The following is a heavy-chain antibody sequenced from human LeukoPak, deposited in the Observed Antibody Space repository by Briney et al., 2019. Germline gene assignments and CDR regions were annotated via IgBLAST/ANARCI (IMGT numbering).Heavy chain of an antibody. D-gene: IGHD5-12*01. CDR1: GGTFSSYA. CDR3: ARGQKWLRSLNY. J-gene: IGHJ4*02. Sequence: ASVKVSCKASGGTFSSYAISWVRQAPGQGLEWMGRIIPILGIANYAQKFQGRVTITADKSTSTAYMELSSLRSEDTAVYYCARGQKWLRSLNYWGQGTLVTVSS. CDR2: IIPILGIA. V-gene: IGHV1-69*04.